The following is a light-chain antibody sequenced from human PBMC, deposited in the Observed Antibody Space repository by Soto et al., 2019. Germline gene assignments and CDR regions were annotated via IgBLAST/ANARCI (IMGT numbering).Light chain of an antibody. CDR3: ASWDDSLSVWV. J-gene: IGLJ3*02. CDR2: RND. Sequence: QSAVSQSPSASATPGQRVTISCSGSDSNIGSNFVYWYQQLAGTAPKLLVFRNDQRPSGVPDRISGSKSGTSASLAISGLRSEDEADYYCASWDDSLSVWVFGGGTKVTVL. CDR1: DSNIGSNF. V-gene: IGLV1-47*01.